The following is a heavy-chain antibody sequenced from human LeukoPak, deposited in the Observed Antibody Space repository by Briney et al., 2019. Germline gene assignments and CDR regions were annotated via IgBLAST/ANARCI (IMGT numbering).Heavy chain of an antibody. CDR3: ANSYDGKIVPFDN. Sequence: PSETLSLTCTVPDGSISNSFWNWVRQPPGKGLEWIAYNHTSGSTNYNPAFKSRVTLSVDTSKSQFSLRLNSVTASDAAVYYCANSYDGKIVPFDNWGQGTLVTVSS. CDR2: NHTSGST. V-gene: IGHV4-4*09. D-gene: IGHD4-23*01. CDR1: DGSISNSF. J-gene: IGHJ4*02.